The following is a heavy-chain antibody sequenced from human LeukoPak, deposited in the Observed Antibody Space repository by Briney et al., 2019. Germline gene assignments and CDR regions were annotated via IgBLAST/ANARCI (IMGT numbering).Heavy chain of an antibody. D-gene: IGHD6-6*01. V-gene: IGHV4-34*01. Sequence: SETLSLTCAVYGGSFSGYYWSWIRQPPGKGLEWIGEINHSGSTNYNPSLKSRVTISVDTSKNQFSLKLSSVTAADTAVYYCARGGNSSSVLSNFDYGGKGPLVTVSS. CDR1: GGSFSGYY. J-gene: IGHJ4*02. CDR2: INHSGST. CDR3: ARGGNSSSVLSNFDY.